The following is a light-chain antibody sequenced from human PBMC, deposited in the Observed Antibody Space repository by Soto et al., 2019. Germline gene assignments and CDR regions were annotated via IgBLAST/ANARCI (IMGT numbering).Light chain of an antibody. Sequence: QSVLTQPPSVSGSPGQSVTISCTGTGSDVGSYNRVSWYQQPPGTAPQLMIYEVINRPSGFPDRFSGSKSGNTASLTISGLQAEDEADYYCTSYTSSSTYVFGTGTKVTVL. CDR2: EVI. CDR3: TSYTSSSTYV. V-gene: IGLV2-18*02. J-gene: IGLJ1*01. CDR1: GSDVGSYNR.